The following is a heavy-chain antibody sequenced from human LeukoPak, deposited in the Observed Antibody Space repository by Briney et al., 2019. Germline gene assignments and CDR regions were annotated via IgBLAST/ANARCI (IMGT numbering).Heavy chain of an antibody. J-gene: IGHJ5*02. D-gene: IGHD6-19*01. CDR1: GFTFSSYS. CDR3: ARDGLAGGWPYNWFDP. Sequence: GGSLRLSCAASGFTFSSYSMNWVRQAPGKGLEWVSSISTSSSYIYYADSVKGRFTISRDNAKNSLYLQMNSLRAEDTAVYYCARDGLAGGWPYNWFDPWGQGTLVTVSS. CDR2: ISTSSSYI. V-gene: IGHV3-21*01.